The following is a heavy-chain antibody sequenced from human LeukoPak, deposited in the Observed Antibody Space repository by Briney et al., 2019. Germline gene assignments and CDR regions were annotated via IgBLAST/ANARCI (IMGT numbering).Heavy chain of an antibody. D-gene: IGHD1-26*01. V-gene: IGHV3-23*01. CDR1: GFTFSTYA. CDR2: ISGSDDGT. CDR3: AREFSGSNYGFPFDY. J-gene: IGHJ4*02. Sequence: GGSLRLSCAASGFTFSTYAMSWVRQIPGKGLEWVSAISGSDDGTYYADSVKGRFTISRDNSKNSLYLQMNSLRAEDTAVYYCAREFSGSNYGFPFDYWGQGTLVTVSS.